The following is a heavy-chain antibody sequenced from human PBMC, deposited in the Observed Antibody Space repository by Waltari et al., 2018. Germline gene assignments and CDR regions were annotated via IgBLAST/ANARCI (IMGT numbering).Heavy chain of an antibody. D-gene: IGHD7-27*01. Sequence: EVQLVESGGALVQPGGSPKLSCAASGLIFSDFAIHWVRQASGKGPEWVGRIRSRTKGDATAYTASAEGRFTISRDDSDNTVYLQMNSLKTDDTAVYYCIRPFERGIDWGQGTLVTVSS. J-gene: IGHJ4*02. V-gene: IGHV3-73*01. CDR1: GLIFSDFA. CDR2: IRSRTKGDAT. CDR3: IRPFERGID.